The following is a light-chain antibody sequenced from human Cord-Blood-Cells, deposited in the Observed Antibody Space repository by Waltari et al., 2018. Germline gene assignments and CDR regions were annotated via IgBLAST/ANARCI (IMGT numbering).Light chain of an antibody. CDR1: QGLSSY. V-gene: IGKV1-8*01. J-gene: IGKJ4*01. Sequence: AIRMTQSPSSFSASTGDRVTITCRASQGLSSYLAWYQQKPGKAPKLLIYAASTLQSGVPSRFSGSGSGTDFTLTISCLQSEDFATYYCQQYYSYPVTFGGGTKVEIK. CDR3: QQYYSYPVT. CDR2: AAS.